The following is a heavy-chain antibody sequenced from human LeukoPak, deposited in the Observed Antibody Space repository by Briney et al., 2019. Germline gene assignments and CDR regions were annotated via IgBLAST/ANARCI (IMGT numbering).Heavy chain of an antibody. V-gene: IGHV3-30-3*01. CDR3: AREVHFGVAIFFDY. J-gene: IGHJ4*02. D-gene: IGHD3-3*01. Sequence: GGSLRLSCAASGFTFSSYAMHWVRQAPGKGLEWVAVISYDGSNKYYADSVKGRFTISRDNSKNTLYLQMNSLRAEDTAVYYCAREVHFGVAIFFDYWGQGTLVTVSS. CDR1: GFTFSSYA. CDR2: ISYDGSNK.